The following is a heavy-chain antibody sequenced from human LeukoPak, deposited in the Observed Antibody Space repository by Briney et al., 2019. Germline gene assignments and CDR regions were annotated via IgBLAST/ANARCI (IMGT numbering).Heavy chain of an antibody. D-gene: IGHD4-17*01. Sequence: PSQTPSLTCTVSGGSISSGAYYWSCIRQPPGKGLEWIGYIHYSGNTYYNPSLMSRVTISVDTSKNQFSLNLTSVTAADTAVYYCARGVLEMATVTFFDYWGQGTLVTVSS. J-gene: IGHJ4*02. CDR3: ARGVLEMATVTFFDY. CDR1: GGSISSGAYY. CDR2: IHYSGNT. V-gene: IGHV4-30-4*01.